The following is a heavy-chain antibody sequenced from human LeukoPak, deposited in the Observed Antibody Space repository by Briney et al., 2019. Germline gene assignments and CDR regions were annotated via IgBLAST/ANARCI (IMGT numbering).Heavy chain of an antibody. Sequence: PSETLSLTCTVSGGSISSSSYYWGWIRQPPGKGLEWIGSIYYSGSTYYNPSLKSRVTISVDTSKNQFSLKLSSVTAADTAVYYCARERGGSSSSEEFDYWGQGTLVTVSS. V-gene: IGHV4-39*07. CDR3: ARERGGSSSSEEFDY. CDR1: GGSISSSSYY. D-gene: IGHD6-6*01. CDR2: IYYSGST. J-gene: IGHJ4*02.